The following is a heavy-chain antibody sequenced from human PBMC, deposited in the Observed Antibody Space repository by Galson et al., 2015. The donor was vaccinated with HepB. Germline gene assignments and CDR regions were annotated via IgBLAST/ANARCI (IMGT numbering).Heavy chain of an antibody. J-gene: IGHJ4*02. CDR2: IWYDGSNK. Sequence: SLRLSCAASGFTFSSYGMHWVRQAPGKGLEWVAVIWYDGSNKYYADSVKGRFTISRDNSKNTLYLQMNSLRAEDTAVYYCAKEGIAVAWVDYWGQGTLVTVSS. CDR1: GFTFSSYG. CDR3: AKEGIAVAWVDY. V-gene: IGHV3-33*06. D-gene: IGHD6-19*01.